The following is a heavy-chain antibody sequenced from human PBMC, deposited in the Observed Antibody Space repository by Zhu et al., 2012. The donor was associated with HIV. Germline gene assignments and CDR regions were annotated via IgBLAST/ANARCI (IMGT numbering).Heavy chain of an antibody. CDR2: IYHSGTT. CDR1: GYSMRSGYY. D-gene: IGHD3-22*01. CDR3: SEGCYYYNSLGAFDL. V-gene: IGHV4-38-2*02. Sequence: QVQLQESGPGSVKPSKTLSLICSISGYSMRSGYYWGWIRQSPGKDLEWIGSIYHSGTTYYNPSLRSRVTILVDMSEKEFSLKLTSVTAADTAVYYCSEGCYYYNSLGAFDLXGPRDNGHRFF. J-gene: IGHJ3*01.